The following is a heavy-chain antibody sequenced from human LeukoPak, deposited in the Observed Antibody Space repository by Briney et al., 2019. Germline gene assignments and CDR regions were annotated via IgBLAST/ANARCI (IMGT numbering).Heavy chain of an antibody. Sequence: SETLSLTCTVSGGSISSGDYYWSWIRQPPGKGLEWIGYIYYSGSTYYNPSLKSRVTISVDTSKNQFSLELSSVTAADTAVYYCAREGPPLHDYVWGRYRELGDYFDYWGQGTLVTVSS. CDR2: IYYSGST. CDR3: AREGPPLHDYVWGRYRELGDYFDY. CDR1: GGSISSGDYY. V-gene: IGHV4-30-4*01. D-gene: IGHD3-16*02. J-gene: IGHJ4*02.